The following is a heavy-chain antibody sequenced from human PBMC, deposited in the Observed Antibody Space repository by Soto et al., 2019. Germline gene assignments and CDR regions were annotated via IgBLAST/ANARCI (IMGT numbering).Heavy chain of an antibody. D-gene: IGHD6-13*01. CDR1: GGSVSSGSYY. Sequence: SETLSLTCTVSGGSVSSGSYYWSWIRQPPGKGLEWIGYIYYSGSTNYNPSLKSRVTISVDTSKNQFSLKLSSVTAADTAVYYCARASIAAAGIFDYWGQGTLVTVPS. J-gene: IGHJ4*02. V-gene: IGHV4-61*01. CDR3: ARASIAAAGIFDY. CDR2: IYYSGST.